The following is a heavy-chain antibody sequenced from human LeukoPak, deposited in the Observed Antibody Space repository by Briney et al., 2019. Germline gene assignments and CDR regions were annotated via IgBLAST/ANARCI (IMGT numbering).Heavy chain of an antibody. J-gene: IGHJ3*02. V-gene: IGHV3-74*01. Sequence: GGSLRLSCAASGFSFRNYRMDWVRQAPGKGLVWVSRISSDESTTRYADAVKGRFTISRDNAKNTLYLQMNSLRVEDTAVYYCVRVTANALDIWGQGTMVAVSS. CDR1: GFSFRNYR. CDR2: ISSDESTT. CDR3: VRVTANALDI.